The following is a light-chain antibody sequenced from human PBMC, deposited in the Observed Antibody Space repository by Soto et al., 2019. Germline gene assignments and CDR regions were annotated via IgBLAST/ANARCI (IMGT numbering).Light chain of an antibody. V-gene: IGLV2-14*02. CDR2: EGS. CDR1: STDVGRFDL. Sequence: QSALTQPASVSGSPGQSITISCSGTSTDVGRFDLVSWYQQHPGKAPKLMIFEGSKRASGISNRFSGSTSGNTASLTISGLQAEDESDYFCQSYDSSLSGSGVFGGGTKLTVL. J-gene: IGLJ3*02. CDR3: QSYDSSLSGSGV.